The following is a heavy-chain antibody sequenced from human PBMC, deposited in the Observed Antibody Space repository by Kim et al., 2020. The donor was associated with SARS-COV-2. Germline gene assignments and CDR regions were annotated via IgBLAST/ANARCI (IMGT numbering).Heavy chain of an antibody. J-gene: IGHJ5*02. CDR1: GGSVSDYY. D-gene: IGHD2-15*01. Sequence: SETLSLTCTVSGGSVSDYYWSWIRQPPGKGLEWIGFLYNTGTPDYNPSLKSQVSMSLDTSNNQFSLRLKSVTAADTAIYYCARDNSSSLELDPWGQGTLVTVTS. CDR3: ARDNSSSLELDP. V-gene: IGHV4-59*02. CDR2: LYNTGTP.